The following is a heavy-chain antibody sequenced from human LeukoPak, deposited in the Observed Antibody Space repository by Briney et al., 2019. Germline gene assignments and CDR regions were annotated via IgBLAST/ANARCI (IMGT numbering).Heavy chain of an antibody. CDR2: ISGSGGST. D-gene: IGHD5-12*01. J-gene: IGHJ4*02. V-gene: IGHV3-23*01. CDR1: GFTFSSYA. Sequence: GGSLRLSCAASGFTFSSYAMSWVHQAPGKGLEWVSAISGSGGSTYYADSVKGRLTISRDNSKNTLYLQMNSLRAEDTAVYYCAKDLGYSGYAGDYWGQGTLVTVSS. CDR3: AKDLGYSGYAGDY.